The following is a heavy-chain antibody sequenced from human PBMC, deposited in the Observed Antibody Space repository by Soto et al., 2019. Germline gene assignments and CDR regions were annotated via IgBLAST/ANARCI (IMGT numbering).Heavy chain of an antibody. Sequence: QEQLVQSGAEVKKPESSVKVSCRASGATSSTYGINWLRQAPGQGLEWMGAIILLFGTTKYAQRFQGRVTITADESTGTAYMELSSLTSGDTGVYYCAREVDGYIGGLKVWGQGTTVTVSS. CDR3: AREVDGYIGGLKV. J-gene: IGHJ6*02. D-gene: IGHD5-12*01. V-gene: IGHV1-69*01. CDR1: GATSSTYG. CDR2: IILLFGTT.